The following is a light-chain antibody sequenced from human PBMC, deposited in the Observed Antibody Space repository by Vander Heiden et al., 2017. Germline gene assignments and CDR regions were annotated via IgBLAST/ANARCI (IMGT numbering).Light chain of an antibody. CDR2: LDS. CDR1: QSLLHSNGFKY. J-gene: IGKJ5*01. V-gene: IGKV2-28*01. Sequence: DIAMTQSSLSPSVTSGEQASISCRSSQSLLHSNGFKYLDWYLQKPGQSPQHLTDLDSNRAAGVPDRFSGSGSDSDFTLRISRVEAEDVGVCYCMQTVQTPTFGEGTRLEIK. CDR3: MQTVQTPT.